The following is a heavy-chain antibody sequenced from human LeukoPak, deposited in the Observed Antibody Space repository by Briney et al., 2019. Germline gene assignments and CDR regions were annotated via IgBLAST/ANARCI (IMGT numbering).Heavy chain of an antibody. CDR2: IRYDGSDE. CDR1: GFTVSNYV. CDR3: TANWNGDY. J-gene: IGHJ4*02. D-gene: IGHD1-1*01. V-gene: IGHV3-30*02. Sequence: PGGSLRLSCAASGFTVSNYVMHWVRQAPGKGLEWVAFIRYDGSDESYADSVKGRFTISRDTSKNTLYLQMNSLRTEDTAVYYCTANWNGDYWGQGTLVSVSS.